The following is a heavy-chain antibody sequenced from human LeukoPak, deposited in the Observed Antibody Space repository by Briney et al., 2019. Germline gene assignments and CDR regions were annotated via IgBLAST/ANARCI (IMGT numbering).Heavy chain of an antibody. CDR2: INSDGSST. V-gene: IGHV3-74*01. CDR1: GFTFSSYW. D-gene: IGHD3-3*01. J-gene: IGHJ4*02. CDR3: AKGITIFGVAPTGFDY. Sequence: GGSLRLSCAASGFTFSSYWMHWVRQAPGKGLVWVSRINSDGSSTSYADSVKGRFTISRDNSKNTLYLQMNSLRAEDTAVYYCAKGITIFGVAPTGFDYWGQGTLVTVSS.